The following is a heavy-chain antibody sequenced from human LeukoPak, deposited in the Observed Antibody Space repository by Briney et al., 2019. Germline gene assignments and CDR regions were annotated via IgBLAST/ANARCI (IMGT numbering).Heavy chain of an antibody. J-gene: IGHJ4*02. CDR1: GYTFTGYY. CDR3: ARDLGSGQTGTIPGGLDY. CDR2: LNPSDGAT. V-gene: IGHV1-46*01. D-gene: IGHD1-7*01. Sequence: ASVKVSCKASGYTFTGYYMHWVRQAPGQGLEWMGVLNPSDGATTYAQKFQGRVTMTRDTSTSTVYMDLNSLRSEDTAVYYCARDLGSGQTGTIPGGLDYWGQGTLVTVSA.